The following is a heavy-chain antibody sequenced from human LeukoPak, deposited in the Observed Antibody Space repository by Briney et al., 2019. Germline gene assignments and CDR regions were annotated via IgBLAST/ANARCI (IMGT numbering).Heavy chain of an antibody. CDR1: GGSFSGYY. V-gene: IGHV4-34*01. Sequence: SETLSLTCAVYGGSFSGYYWSWIRQPPGKGLEWIGEINHSGSTNYNPSLKSRVTISVDTSKNQFSLKLSSVTAADTAVYYCARGRCSGGSCYYRSLRAMAHYFDYWGQGALVTVSS. CDR3: ARGRCSGGSCYYRSLRAMAHYFDY. J-gene: IGHJ4*02. CDR2: INHSGST. D-gene: IGHD2-15*01.